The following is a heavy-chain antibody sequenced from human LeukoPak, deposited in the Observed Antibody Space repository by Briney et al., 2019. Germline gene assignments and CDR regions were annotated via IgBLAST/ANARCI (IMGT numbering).Heavy chain of an antibody. Sequence: PSETLSLTCTVSGGSISSSSYYWGWIRQPPGKGLEWIGSIYYSGSTYYNPSLKSRVTISVDTSKNQFSLKLSSVTAADTAVYYCARMSIAARHFDYWGQGTLVTVSS. CDR3: ARMSIAARHFDY. D-gene: IGHD6-6*01. CDR1: GGSISSSSYY. J-gene: IGHJ4*02. CDR2: IYYSGST. V-gene: IGHV4-39*07.